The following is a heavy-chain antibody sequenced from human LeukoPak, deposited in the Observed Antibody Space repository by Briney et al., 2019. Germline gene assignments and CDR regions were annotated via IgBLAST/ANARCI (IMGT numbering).Heavy chain of an antibody. CDR1: GFTFSSYE. CDR3: ARGHAGYSNTWHDY. V-gene: IGHV3-48*03. J-gene: IGHJ4*02. Sequence: PGGSLRLSCAASGFTFSSYEMNWVRQAPGKGLEWVSYISSSGSTIYYADSVKGRFTIYRDNAKNTLYLQMNSLRAEDTAVYYCARGHAGYSNTWHDYWGQGTLVTVSS. CDR2: ISSSGSTI. D-gene: IGHD6-13*01.